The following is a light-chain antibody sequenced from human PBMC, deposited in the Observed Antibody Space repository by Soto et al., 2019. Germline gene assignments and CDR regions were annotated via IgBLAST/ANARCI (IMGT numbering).Light chain of an antibody. Sequence: EIVMTQSPATLSVSPRERATLSCRASQSVSSNLAWYQQKPGQAPRLLIYGASSRATGIPDRFSGSGSGTDFTLTISRLEPEDFAVYYCQQYGSSGTFGQGTKVDIK. CDR2: GAS. CDR3: QQYGSSGT. CDR1: QSVSSN. J-gene: IGKJ1*01. V-gene: IGKV3-20*01.